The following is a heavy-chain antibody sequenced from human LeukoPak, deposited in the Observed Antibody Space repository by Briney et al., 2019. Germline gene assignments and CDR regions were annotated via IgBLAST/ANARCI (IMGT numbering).Heavy chain of an antibody. CDR1: GGSISSNNW. Sequence: PSETLSLTCAVSGGSISSNNWWGWVRQPPGKGLEWIGEIYHSGSPNYNPSLKSRATISVDKSRNHSSLNLSSVTAADTAVYYCARVNINNWHSCDYWGQGTLVTVSS. J-gene: IGHJ4*02. V-gene: IGHV4-4*02. CDR3: ARVNINNWHSCDY. D-gene: IGHD1-1*01. CDR2: IYHSGSP.